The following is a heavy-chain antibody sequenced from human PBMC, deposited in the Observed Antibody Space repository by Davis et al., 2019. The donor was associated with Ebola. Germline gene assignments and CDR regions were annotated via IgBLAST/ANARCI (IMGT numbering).Heavy chain of an antibody. CDR2: ISGSGGST. D-gene: IGHD3-10*01. CDR3: ANGGGAGRITMVHFDY. CDR1: GFTFSSYA. J-gene: IGHJ4*02. Sequence: GGSLRLSCAASGFTFSSYAMSWVRQAPGKGLEWVSPISGSGGSTYYADSVKGRFTISRDNSKNTLYLQMNSLRAEDTAVYYCANGGGAGRITMVHFDYWGQGTLVTVSS. V-gene: IGHV3-23*01.